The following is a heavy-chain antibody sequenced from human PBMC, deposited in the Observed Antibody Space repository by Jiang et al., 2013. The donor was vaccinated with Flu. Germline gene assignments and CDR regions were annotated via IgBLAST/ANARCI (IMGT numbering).Heavy chain of an antibody. D-gene: IGHD3-9*01. CDR1: GGSINSYY. V-gene: IGHV4-59*01. CDR2: IHYSGSA. Sequence: GPGLVKPPETLSLTCTVSGGSINSYYWSWIRQSPGKGLEWIGHIHYSGSANYNPSLRSRVTISLDTSKNQFSLNLNSVTAADTAVYYCARAPSRVLTDYYSWGQGTLVTVSS. CDR3: ARAPSRVLTDYYS. J-gene: IGHJ4*02.